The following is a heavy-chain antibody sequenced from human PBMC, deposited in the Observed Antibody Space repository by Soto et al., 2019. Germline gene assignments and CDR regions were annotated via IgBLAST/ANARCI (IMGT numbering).Heavy chain of an antibody. CDR2: IYYSGST. D-gene: IGHD3-3*01. V-gene: IGHV4-59*01. Sequence: SETLSLTCTVSGGSISSYYWSWIRQPPGKGLEWVGYIYYSGSTNYNPSLKSRVTISVDTSKNQFSLKLSSVTAADTAVYYCARSGYYGDFDYWGQGTLVTVSS. CDR3: ARSGYYGDFDY. J-gene: IGHJ4*02. CDR1: GGSISSYY.